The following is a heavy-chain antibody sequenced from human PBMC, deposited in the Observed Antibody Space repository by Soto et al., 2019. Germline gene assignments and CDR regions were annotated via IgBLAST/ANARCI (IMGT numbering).Heavy chain of an antibody. Sequence: SETLSLTCTVSGGSISSGGYYWSWIRQHPGKGLEWIGYIYYSGSTYYNPSLKSRVTISVDTSKNQFSLKLSSVTAADTAVYYCARELYYYGSSSSYYYGMDVWGQGTTVTVSS. CDR2: IYYSGST. CDR3: ARELYYYGSSSSYYYGMDV. D-gene: IGHD3-10*01. J-gene: IGHJ6*02. V-gene: IGHV4-31*03. CDR1: GGSISSGGYY.